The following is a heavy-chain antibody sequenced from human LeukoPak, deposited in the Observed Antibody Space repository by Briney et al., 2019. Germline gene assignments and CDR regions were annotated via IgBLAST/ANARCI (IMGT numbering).Heavy chain of an antibody. V-gene: IGHV3-53*01. CDR1: GFTVSSNY. J-gene: IGHJ4*02. CDR2: IYSGGST. CDR3: ARGQGGSSASYFDY. Sequence: GGSLRLSCAASGFTVSSNYMSWVRQAPGKGLEWVSVIYSGGSTYYADSVKGRFTISRDNAKNSLYLQMNSLRAEDTAVYYCARGQGGSSASYFDYWGQGTLVTVSS. D-gene: IGHD1-26*01.